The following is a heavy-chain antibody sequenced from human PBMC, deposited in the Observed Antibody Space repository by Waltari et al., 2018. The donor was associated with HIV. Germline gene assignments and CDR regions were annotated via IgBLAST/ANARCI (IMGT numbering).Heavy chain of an antibody. J-gene: IGHJ6*02. CDR1: GGSISSYY. Sequence: QVQLQESGPGLVKPSETLSLTCTVSGGSISSYYWSWIRQPPGKGLEWIGNIHYSGSTNHNPSLRSRLTISVDTSKNQFSLKLSSVTAADTAVYYCARKGGNSPYYYYGMDVWGQGTTVTVSS. D-gene: IGHD2-21*02. CDR2: IHYSGST. CDR3: ARKGGNSPYYYYGMDV. V-gene: IGHV4-59*01.